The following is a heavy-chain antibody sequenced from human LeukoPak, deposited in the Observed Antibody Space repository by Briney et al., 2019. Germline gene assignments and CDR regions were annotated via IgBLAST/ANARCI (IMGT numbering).Heavy chain of an antibody. CDR3: ARGGYCSSTSCYLPFDY. CDR2: IRYDGSNK. CDR1: GFTFSSYG. Sequence: GGSLRLSCAASGFTFSSYGMHWVRQAPGKGLEWVAFIRYDGSNKYYADSVKGRFTISRDNSKNTLYLQMNSLRAEDTAVYYCARGGYCSSTSCYLPFDYWGQGTLVTVSS. V-gene: IGHV3-30*02. J-gene: IGHJ4*02. D-gene: IGHD2-2*01.